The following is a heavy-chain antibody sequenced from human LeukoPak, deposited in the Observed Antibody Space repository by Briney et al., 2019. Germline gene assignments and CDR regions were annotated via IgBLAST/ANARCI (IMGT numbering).Heavy chain of an antibody. J-gene: IGHJ4*02. CDR1: GFTFDDYA. CDR3: AKGIVVPAALLDY. D-gene: IGHD2-2*01. V-gene: IGHV3-9*01. CDR2: ISWNSGSI. Sequence: GRSLRLSCAASGFTFDDYAMHWVRQAPGKGLEWVSGISWNSGSIGYADSVKGRFTISRDNAKNSLYLQMNSLRVEDTALYYCAKGIVVPAALLDYWGQGTLVTVSS.